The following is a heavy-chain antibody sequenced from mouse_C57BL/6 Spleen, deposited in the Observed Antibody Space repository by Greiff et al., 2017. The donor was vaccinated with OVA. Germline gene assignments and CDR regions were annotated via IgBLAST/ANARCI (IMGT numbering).Heavy chain of an antibody. V-gene: IGHV5-6*01. Sequence: EVQLQQSGGDLVKPGGSLKLSCAASGFTFSSYGMSWVRQTPDKRLEWVATISSGGSYTYYPDIVKGRFTISRDNAKNTLYLQMSSLKSEDTAMYYCASLYGSSYGYFDVWGTGTTVTVSS. CDR1: GFTFSSYG. CDR3: ASLYGSSYGYFDV. J-gene: IGHJ1*03. CDR2: ISSGGSYT. D-gene: IGHD1-1*01.